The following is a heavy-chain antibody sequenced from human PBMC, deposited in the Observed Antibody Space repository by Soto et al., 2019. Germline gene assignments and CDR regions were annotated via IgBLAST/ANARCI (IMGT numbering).Heavy chain of an antibody. CDR2: IKPDSGDT. CDR1: RYTFTAYD. CDR3: ARRSSRWLNEIKFDP. Sequence: ASVKVSCKASRYTFTAYDIYWVRQAPGQGLEWMGWIKPDSGDTNYAQHFQGRVTMTRDTSITTAYMELNNLVADDTAVYFCARRSSRWLNEIKFDPWSQGTLVTVSS. D-gene: IGHD2-2*01. J-gene: IGHJ5*02. V-gene: IGHV1-2*02.